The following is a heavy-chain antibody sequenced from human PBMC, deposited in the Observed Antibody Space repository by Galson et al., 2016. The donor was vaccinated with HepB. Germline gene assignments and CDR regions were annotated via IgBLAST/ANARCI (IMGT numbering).Heavy chain of an antibody. Sequence: SETLSLTCTVAGDSMSGYAWSWIRQTPGKGLEWIGYVHYTGNTRSNPSLKSRVVISVDTSKNQCSLKMTNVTAADTAVYYCARHRGATQPYYFHGMDVWGQGTTVTVSS. CDR1: GDSMSGYA. J-gene: IGHJ6*02. D-gene: IGHD1-26*01. V-gene: IGHV4-59*08. CDR2: VHYTGNT. CDR3: ARHRGATQPYYFHGMDV.